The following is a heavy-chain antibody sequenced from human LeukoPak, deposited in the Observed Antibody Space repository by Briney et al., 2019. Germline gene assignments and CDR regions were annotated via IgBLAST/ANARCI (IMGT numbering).Heavy chain of an antibody. V-gene: IGHV1-2*02. CDR1: GYTFTGYY. J-gene: IGHJ6*03. Sequence: GSVKVSCKASGYTFTGYYMHWVRQAPGQGLEWMGWINPNSGGTNYAQKFQGRVTMTRDTSISTAYMELSRLRSDDTAVYYCARAASTGYYYMDVWGKGTTVTVSS. CDR3: ARAASTGYYYMDV. CDR2: INPNSGGT. D-gene: IGHD2-2*01.